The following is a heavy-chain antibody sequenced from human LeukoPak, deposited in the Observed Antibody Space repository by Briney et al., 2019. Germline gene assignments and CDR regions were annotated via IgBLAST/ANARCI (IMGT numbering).Heavy chain of an antibody. CDR3: AELGITMIGGV. CDR1: GVTSSKYW. CDR2: IKEDGSEK. J-gene: IGHJ6*04. D-gene: IGHD3-10*02. Sequence: GGSLRLSCVASGVTSSKYWMNWVRQAPGKGLEWVANIKEDGSEKYYVDSVKGRFTISRDNAKNSLYLQMNSLRAEDTAVYYCAELGITMIGGVWGKGTTVTISS. V-gene: IGHV3-7*01.